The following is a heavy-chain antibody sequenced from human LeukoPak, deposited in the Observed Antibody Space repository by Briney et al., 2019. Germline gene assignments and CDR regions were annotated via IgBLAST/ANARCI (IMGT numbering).Heavy chain of an antibody. J-gene: IGHJ4*02. D-gene: IGHD3-22*01. CDR3: SRGVYYDSSGCLFDY. Sequence: PSETLSLTCAVSGGSISSGGYSWSWIRQPPGKGLEWIGYIYHSGSTYYNPSLKSRVTISVDRSKNQFSLKLSSVTAADTAVYYCSRGVYYDSSGCLFDYWGQGTLVTVSS. CDR2: IYHSGST. V-gene: IGHV4-30-2*01. CDR1: GGSISSGGYS.